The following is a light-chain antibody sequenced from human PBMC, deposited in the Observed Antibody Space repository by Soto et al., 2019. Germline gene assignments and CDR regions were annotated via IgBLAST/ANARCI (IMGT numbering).Light chain of an antibody. CDR2: KAS. V-gene: IGKV1-5*03. Sequence: DIQMTQSPSTLSASVGDRVTITCLASQSINRWLAWYQQKPGKAPKLLIYKASNLESGVPSRFSGSGSGTDFSLTISSLQPDDFATYHCQQYESFFPLTFGGGTKVDI. CDR3: QQYESFFPLT. J-gene: IGKJ4*01. CDR1: QSINRW.